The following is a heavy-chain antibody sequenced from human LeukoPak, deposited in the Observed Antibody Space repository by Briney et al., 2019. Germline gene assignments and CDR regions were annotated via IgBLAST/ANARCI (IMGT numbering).Heavy chain of an antibody. CDR3: ATYRQVLLPFES. V-gene: IGHV3-53*01. CDR2: IFQGGGEI. D-gene: IGHD5-18*01. J-gene: IGHJ4*02. CDR1: GFTFSNAW. Sequence: PGGSLRLSCAASGFTFSNAWMSWVRQAPGKEGLEWVSSIFQGGGEIHYADSVRGRFTISRDNSKSTLFLQMNSLRAEDTAMYYCATYRQVLLPFESWGQGTLVTVSS.